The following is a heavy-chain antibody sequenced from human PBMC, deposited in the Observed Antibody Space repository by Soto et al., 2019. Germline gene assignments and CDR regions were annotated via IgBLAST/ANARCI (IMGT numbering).Heavy chain of an antibody. CDR3: ARRYGSSFDI. D-gene: IGHD6-19*01. CDR1: GGSISNYY. CDR2: IYYSGSP. Sequence: QVQLQESGPGLVKPSETLSLTCTVSGGSISNYYWSWIRQPPGKGLEWIGYIYYSGSPNYNPSLKSPVTISVDTSKNQFSLKLSSVNAADTAVYYCARRYGSSFDIWGQGTMVTVSS. V-gene: IGHV4-59*01. J-gene: IGHJ3*02.